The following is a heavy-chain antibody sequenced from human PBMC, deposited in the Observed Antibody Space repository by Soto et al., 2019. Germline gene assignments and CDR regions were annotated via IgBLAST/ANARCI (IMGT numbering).Heavy chain of an antibody. CDR1: GYSFTSYW. Sequence: GESLKISCKGSGYSFTSYWIGWVRQMPGKGLEWMGIIYPGDSDTRYSPSFQGQVTISADKSISTAYLQWSSLKASDTAMYYCARHWRYCTNGVCSGQSDYWGQGTLVTVSS. J-gene: IGHJ4*02. V-gene: IGHV5-51*01. CDR2: IYPGDSDT. D-gene: IGHD2-8*01. CDR3: ARHWRYCTNGVCSGQSDY.